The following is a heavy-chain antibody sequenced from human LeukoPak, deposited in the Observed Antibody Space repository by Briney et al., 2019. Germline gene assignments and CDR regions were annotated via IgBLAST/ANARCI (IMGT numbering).Heavy chain of an antibody. Sequence: SETLSLTCTVSGGSISSSNYYWGWIRQPPGKGLEWIGSIYYSGSTFYNASPKSRVTISLDTSKNPFSLRLSSVTAADTAVYYCGGIVGATKMGYWGQGSLVTVSS. CDR1: GGSISSSNYY. J-gene: IGHJ4*02. V-gene: IGHV4-39*07. CDR2: IYYSGST. D-gene: IGHD1-26*01. CDR3: GGIVGATKMGY.